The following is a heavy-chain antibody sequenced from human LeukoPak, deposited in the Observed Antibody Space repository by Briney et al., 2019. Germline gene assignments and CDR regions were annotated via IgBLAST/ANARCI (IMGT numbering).Heavy chain of an antibody. D-gene: IGHD3-10*01. CDR1: GGSISSGGYS. Sequence: SETLSLTCAVSGGSISSGGYSWSWIRQPPGKGLEWIGYIYHSGSTYYNPSLKSRVTISVDTSKNQFSLKLSSVTAADTAVYYCARPPLWFGERAFDIWGQGTMVTVSS. CDR3: ARPPLWFGERAFDI. V-gene: IGHV4-30-2*01. CDR2: IYHSGST. J-gene: IGHJ3*02.